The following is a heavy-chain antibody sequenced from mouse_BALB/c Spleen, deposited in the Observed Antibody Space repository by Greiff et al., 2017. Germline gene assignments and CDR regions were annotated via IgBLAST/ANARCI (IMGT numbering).Heavy chain of an antibody. V-gene: IGHV1-5*01. CDR3: TRTDYDAGFAY. J-gene: IGHJ3*01. CDR2: IYPGNSDT. CDR1: GYSFTSYW. Sequence: EVQLQQSGTVLARPGASVKMSCKASGYSFTSYWMHWVKQRPGQGLEWIGAIYPGNSDTSYNQKFKGKAKMTADTSASTAYMELSSLTNEDSAVYYCTRTDYDAGFAYWGQGTLVTVSA. D-gene: IGHD2-4*01.